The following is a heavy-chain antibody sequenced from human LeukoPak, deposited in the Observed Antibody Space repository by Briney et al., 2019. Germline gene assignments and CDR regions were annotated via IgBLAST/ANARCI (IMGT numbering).Heavy chain of an antibody. CDR3: ARASYTLRHFDY. D-gene: IGHD4-17*01. Sequence: GRSLRLSCAASGFTFSSYAMHWVRQAPGKGLEWVAVISYDGSNKYYADSVKGRFTISRDNSKNTLYLQMNSLRAEDTAVYYCARASYTLRHFDYWGQGTLVTVSS. CDR1: GFTFSSYA. J-gene: IGHJ4*02. CDR2: ISYDGSNK. V-gene: IGHV3-30-3*01.